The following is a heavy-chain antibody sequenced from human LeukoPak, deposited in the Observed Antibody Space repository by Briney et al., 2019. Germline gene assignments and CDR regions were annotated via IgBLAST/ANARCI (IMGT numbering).Heavy chain of an antibody. J-gene: IGHJ4*02. Sequence: GGSLRLSCAASGFTFSSSAMSWVRQVPGKGLEWVSGISASGGSTYYADSVRGRFTISRDNSKNTLYVQMNSLRAEDTAVYYCASGRSYGYIDNWGQGTLVTVSS. D-gene: IGHD3-10*01. CDR3: ASGRSYGYIDN. V-gene: IGHV3-23*01. CDR1: GFTFSSSA. CDR2: ISASGGST.